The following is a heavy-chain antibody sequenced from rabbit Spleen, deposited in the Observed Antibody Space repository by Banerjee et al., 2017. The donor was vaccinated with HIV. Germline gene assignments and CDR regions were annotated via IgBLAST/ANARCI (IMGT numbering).Heavy chain of an antibody. CDR3: ARNYVNAFDP. V-gene: IGHV1S47*01. CDR2: IDTSDGDT. Sequence: QEQLVESGGGLVQPEGSLTLTCKASGFDFSGDAMCWVRQAPGKGLEWIACIDTSDGDTDYANWPKGRFTISKTSSTTVTLQMTSLTAADTATYFCARNYVNAFDPWGPGTLVTVS. J-gene: IGHJ2*01. CDR1: GFDFSGDA. D-gene: IGHD1-1*01.